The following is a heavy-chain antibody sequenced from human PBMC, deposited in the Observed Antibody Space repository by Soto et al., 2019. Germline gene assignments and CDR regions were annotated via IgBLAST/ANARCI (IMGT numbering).Heavy chain of an antibody. Sequence: QVQLQESGPGLVKPSQTLSLTCTVSGGSISSGDYYWGWIRQPPGKGLEWIGYIYYSGSTYYNTSLKRRVTISVDTSKNQFSLKLSSVTAADTAVYYCARDRYTAGYAFDIWGQGTMVTVSS. CDR2: IYYSGST. CDR1: GGSISSGDYY. D-gene: IGHD5-18*01. J-gene: IGHJ3*02. V-gene: IGHV4-30-4*01. CDR3: ARDRYTAGYAFDI.